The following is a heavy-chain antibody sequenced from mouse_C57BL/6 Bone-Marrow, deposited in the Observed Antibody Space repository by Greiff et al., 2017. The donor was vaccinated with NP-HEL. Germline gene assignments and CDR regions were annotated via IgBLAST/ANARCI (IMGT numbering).Heavy chain of an antibody. V-gene: IGHV1-81*01. CDR1: GYTFTSYG. CDR2: IYPRSGTT. D-gene: IGHD2-1*01. CDR3: ARRPFLLLGFAY. Sequence: QVQLQQSGAELARPGASVKLSCKASGYTFTSYGISWVKQRTGQGLEWIGEIYPRSGTTYYNEKFKGKATLTADKSSSTASMELRSLTSEDSAVYFCARRPFLLLGFAYWGQGTLVTVAA. J-gene: IGHJ3*01.